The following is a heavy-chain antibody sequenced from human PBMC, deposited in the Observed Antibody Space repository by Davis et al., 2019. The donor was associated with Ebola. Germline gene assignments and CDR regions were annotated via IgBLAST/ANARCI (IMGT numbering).Heavy chain of an antibody. J-gene: IGHJ4*02. CDR3: ARDSGTYSAQY. D-gene: IGHD1-26*01. CDR2: ISRSSITT. V-gene: IGHV3-48*02. CDR1: GFTFSSYS. Sequence: GGSLRLSCVASGFTFSSYSMNWVRQAPGKGLEWISYISRSSITTYYADSVKGRFTIFRDDAKNSLYLQMNSLRDDDTAVYYCARDSGTYSAQYWGQGTLVTVSS.